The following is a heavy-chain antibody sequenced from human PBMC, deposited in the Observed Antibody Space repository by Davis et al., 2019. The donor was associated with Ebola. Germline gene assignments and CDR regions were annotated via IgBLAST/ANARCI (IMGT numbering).Heavy chain of an antibody. V-gene: IGHV3-48*01. CDR3: AKDGSPSRYYYDSSGYLKPLDY. CDR1: GFTFSSYS. D-gene: IGHD3-22*01. J-gene: IGHJ4*02. Sequence: GESLKISCAASGFTFSSYSMNWVRQAPGKGLEWVSYISSSSSTIYYADSVKGRFTISRDNAKNSLYLQMNSLRAEDTAVYYCAKDGSPSRYYYDSSGYLKPLDYWGQGTLVTVPS. CDR2: ISSSSSTI.